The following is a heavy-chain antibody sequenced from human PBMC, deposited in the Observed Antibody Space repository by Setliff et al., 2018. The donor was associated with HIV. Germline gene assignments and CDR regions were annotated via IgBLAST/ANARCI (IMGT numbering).Heavy chain of an antibody. Sequence: ASETLSLTCTVSGGSISSGYYYWSWIRQHPGKGLEWIGYIYYSGNPFYNQSLRSRVTISLDTPKNQFSLKLSSVTAADTAVYYCARGFDYAQRPPLYYFDYWGQGTLVTVSS. CDR1: GGSISSGYYY. J-gene: IGHJ4*02. V-gene: IGHV4-31*03. CDR3: ARGFDYAQRPPLYYFDY. CDR2: IYYSGNP. D-gene: IGHD2-2*01.